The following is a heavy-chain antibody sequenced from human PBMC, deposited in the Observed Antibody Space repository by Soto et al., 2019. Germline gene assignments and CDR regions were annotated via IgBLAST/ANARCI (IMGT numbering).Heavy chain of an antibody. CDR1: GGTFSSYT. D-gene: IGHD1-26*01. Sequence: QVQLVQSGAEVTKPGSSVKVSCKASGGTFSSYTISWVRQAPGQGLEWMGRIIPILGIANYAQKFQGRVTITADKSTSTAYMELSSLRSEDTAVYYCARDHRVGSGGWFDPWGQGTLVTVSS. CDR3: ARDHRVGSGGWFDP. CDR2: IIPILGIA. V-gene: IGHV1-69*08. J-gene: IGHJ5*02.